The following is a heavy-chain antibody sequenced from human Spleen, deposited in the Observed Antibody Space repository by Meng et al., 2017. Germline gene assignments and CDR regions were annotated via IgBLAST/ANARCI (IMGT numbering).Heavy chain of an antibody. J-gene: IGHJ2*01. D-gene: IGHD6-13*01. V-gene: IGHV3-73*01. CDR1: GVSFSDSD. CDR3: AREGYSSSWAYYWYFDL. Sequence: GGSLRLSCAVSGVSFSDSDIHWVRQASGKGLEWVGRIGTKPKSYAAAYAASVRGRLTISRDDSKNTAYLQMNSLGAEDTAVYYCAREGYSSSWAYYWYFDLWGRGTLVTVSS. CDR2: IGTKPKSYAA.